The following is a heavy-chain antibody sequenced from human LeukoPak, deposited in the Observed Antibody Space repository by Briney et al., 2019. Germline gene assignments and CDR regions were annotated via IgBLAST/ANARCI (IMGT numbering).Heavy chain of an antibody. CDR3: ARGQYYFGSGSS. Sequence: GESLKISCKGSGYSFTSYWIAWVRQMPGKGLEWMGIIYPGDSATRYSPSFPGQVTISADKSISTAYLQWSSLKASDTAIYYCARGQYYFGSGSSWGQGTLVTVSS. J-gene: IGHJ5*02. CDR2: IYPGDSAT. D-gene: IGHD3-10*01. CDR1: GYSFTSYW. V-gene: IGHV5-51*01.